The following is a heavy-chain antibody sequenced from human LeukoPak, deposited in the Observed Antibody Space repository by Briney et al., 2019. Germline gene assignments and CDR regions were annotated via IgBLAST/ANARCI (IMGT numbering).Heavy chain of an antibody. Sequence: GGSLRLSCAASGFTFDDYAMHWVRQAPGKGLEWVSGISWNSGRKDYADSVKGQFTISRDNAKNSLYLQMNSLRVEDTALYYCAKCLSTSCQGAFDYWGQGTLVTVSS. CDR3: AKCLSTSCQGAFDY. D-gene: IGHD2-2*01. V-gene: IGHV3-9*01. CDR2: ISWNSGRK. CDR1: GFTFDDYA. J-gene: IGHJ4*02.